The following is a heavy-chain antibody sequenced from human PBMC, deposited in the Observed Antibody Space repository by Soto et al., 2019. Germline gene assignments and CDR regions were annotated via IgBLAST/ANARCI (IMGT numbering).Heavy chain of an antibody. Sequence: SETLSLTCTLSGGSVRAPDWWNWVRQSPDKGLEWIAEVHISGHSNYNPSLRSRVSVSIDSSKDQFYLNLNSVTAADTAIYYCARVRQGCSANNCYFDPWGQGTQVTVSS. V-gene: IGHV4-4*02. J-gene: IGHJ5*01. D-gene: IGHD1-1*01. CDR2: VHISGHS. CDR3: ARVRQGCSANNCYFDP. CDR1: GGSVRAPDW.